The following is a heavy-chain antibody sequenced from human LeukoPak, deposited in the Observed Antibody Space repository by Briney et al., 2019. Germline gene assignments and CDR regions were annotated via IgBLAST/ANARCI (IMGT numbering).Heavy chain of an antibody. CDR3: ARCSGWDAFDI. D-gene: IGHD6-19*01. Sequence: PSETLSLTCTVSGGSISSYYWSWIRQPPGKGLEWIGYIYYSGSTNYNPSLKSRVTISVDTSKNQFSLKLSSVTAADTAVYYCARCSGWDAFDIWGQGTMVTVSS. CDR2: IYYSGST. CDR1: GGSISSYY. V-gene: IGHV4-59*01. J-gene: IGHJ3*02.